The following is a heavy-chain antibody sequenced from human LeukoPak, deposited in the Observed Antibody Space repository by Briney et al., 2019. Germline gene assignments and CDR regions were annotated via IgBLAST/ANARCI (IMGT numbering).Heavy chain of an antibody. CDR2: INKDGSEE. V-gene: IGHV3-7*03. CDR3: ARWPHCQDF. Sequence: GSLRLSCAASGFTFSDFYMSWVRQAPGKGLEWVANINKDGSEEKYVDSVKGRFTISRDNAKNSLYLQMSSLRADDTAVYYCARWPHCQDFWGRGTRVTVSS. J-gene: IGHJ4*02. CDR1: GFTFSDFY.